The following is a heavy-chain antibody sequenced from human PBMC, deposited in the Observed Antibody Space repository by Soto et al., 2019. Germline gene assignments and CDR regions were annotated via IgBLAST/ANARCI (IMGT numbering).Heavy chain of an antibody. V-gene: IGHV4-61*05. CDR3: ARHVFLYGSGRTPAYFQH. CDR2: IYYSGST. CDR1: GGSISSSSYY. J-gene: IGHJ1*01. Sequence: SETLSLTCTVSGGSISSSSYYWGWIRQPPGKGLEWIGYIYYSGSTNYNPSLKSRVTISVDTSKNQFSLKLSSVTAADTAVYYCARHVFLYGSGRTPAYFQHWGQGTLVTVSS. D-gene: IGHD3-10*01.